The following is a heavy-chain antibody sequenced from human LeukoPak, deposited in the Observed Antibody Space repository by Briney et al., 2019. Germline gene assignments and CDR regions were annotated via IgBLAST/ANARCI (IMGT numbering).Heavy chain of an antibody. CDR2: INPNSGGT. CDR3: ARARGSYRYQDY. V-gene: IGHV1-2*02. Sequence: GASVKVSCKASVYTFTGYYMHWVRQAPGQGLEWMGWINPNSGGTNYAQKFQGRVTMTRDTSISTAYMELSRLRSDDTAVYYCARARGSYRYQDYWGQGTLVTVSS. J-gene: IGHJ4*02. CDR1: VYTFTGYY. D-gene: IGHD3-16*02.